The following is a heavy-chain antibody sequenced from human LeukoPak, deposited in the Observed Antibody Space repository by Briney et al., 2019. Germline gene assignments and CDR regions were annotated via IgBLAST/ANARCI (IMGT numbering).Heavy chain of an antibody. Sequence: GGSLRLSCAASGFTFSNYDMHWVRQAPGKGLEWVAVIWSDGSNEYSTDSLKGRFTISRDNSKNTLYLQMNSLRAEDTAVYYCARQMSVFGGGDWLDPWGQGTLVTVSS. CDR2: IWSDGSNE. D-gene: IGHD2-15*01. J-gene: IGHJ5*02. CDR1: GFTFSNYD. V-gene: IGHV3-33*01. CDR3: ARQMSVFGGGDWLDP.